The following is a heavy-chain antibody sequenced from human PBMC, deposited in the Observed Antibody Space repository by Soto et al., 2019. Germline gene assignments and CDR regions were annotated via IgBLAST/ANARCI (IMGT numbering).Heavy chain of an antibody. CDR2: ISGSGGST. D-gene: IGHD3-3*01. CDR3: ARGGVNDFWSGYFGRVMTYNWFDP. V-gene: IGHV3-23*01. CDR1: GFTFSSYA. J-gene: IGHJ5*02. Sequence: GGSLRLSCAASGFTFSSYAMSWVRQAPGKGLEWVSAISGSGGSTYYADSVKGRFTISRDNSKNTLYLQMNSLRAEDTAVYYCARGGVNDFWSGYFGRVMTYNWFDPWGQGTLVTVSS.